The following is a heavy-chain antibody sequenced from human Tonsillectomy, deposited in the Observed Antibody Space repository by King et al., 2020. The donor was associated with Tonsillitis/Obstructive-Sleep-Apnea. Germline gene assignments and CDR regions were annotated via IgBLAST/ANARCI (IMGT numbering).Heavy chain of an antibody. J-gene: IGHJ6*03. V-gene: IGHV3-48*03. CDR2: ISSSGSTT. Sequence: VQLVESGGGLVQPGGSLRLSCVGSGFTFSSYEMNWVRQAPGKGLEWVSLISSSGSTTYYADSVKGRFTISRDNAKNSLNLQVNSLRAEDTAIYYCARVPFITNSFYYRDVWGKGTTVTVSS. CDR1: GFTFSSYE. D-gene: IGHD3-3*01. CDR3: ARVPFITNSFYYRDV.